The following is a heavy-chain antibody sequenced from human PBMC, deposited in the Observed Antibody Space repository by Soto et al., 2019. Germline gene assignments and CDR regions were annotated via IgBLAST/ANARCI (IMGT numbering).Heavy chain of an antibody. V-gene: IGHV4-4*07. J-gene: IGHJ4*02. D-gene: IGHD1-26*01. CDR3: ARTVGAAYCFDC. CDR1: GDSMTKYY. CDR2: IYTSGST. Sequence: QVQLQESGPGLVKPSETLSLTCTVSGDSMTKYYWSWIRQPAGKGLEWIGRIYTSGSTNYNPSIMSRFTMPIEKTNNHSSVKLKSVPAADTAVYYCARTVGAAYCFDCWGQGAMVTVSS.